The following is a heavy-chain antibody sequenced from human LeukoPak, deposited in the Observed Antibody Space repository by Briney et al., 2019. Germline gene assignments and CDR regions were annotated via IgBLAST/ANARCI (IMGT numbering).Heavy chain of an antibody. CDR3: AGEHYDILTGYYMSYFDY. Sequence: ASVKVSCKASGGTFSSYAISWVRQAPGQGLEWMGGIIPIFGTANCAQKFQGRVTITTDESTSTAYMELSSLRSEDTAVYYCAGEHYDILTGYYMSYFDYWGQGTLVTVSS. CDR2: IIPIFGTA. D-gene: IGHD3-9*01. CDR1: GGTFSSYA. V-gene: IGHV1-69*05. J-gene: IGHJ4*02.